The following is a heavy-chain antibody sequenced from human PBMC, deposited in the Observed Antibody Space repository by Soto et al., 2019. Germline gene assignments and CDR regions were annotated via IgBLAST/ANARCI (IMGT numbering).Heavy chain of an antibody. CDR3: ARDRGDDYSNWVD. CDR2: IYHSGST. V-gene: IGHV4-4*02. Sequence: QVQLQQSGPGLVKPSGTLSLTCAVSSGSISSSNWWSWVRQPPGKGLEWIGEIYHSGSTNYNPSLNSRVTISVDKSKNQFSLKLSSVTAADTAVYYCARDRGDDYSNWVDWGQGTLVTVSS. J-gene: IGHJ4*02. D-gene: IGHD4-4*01. CDR1: SGSISSSNW.